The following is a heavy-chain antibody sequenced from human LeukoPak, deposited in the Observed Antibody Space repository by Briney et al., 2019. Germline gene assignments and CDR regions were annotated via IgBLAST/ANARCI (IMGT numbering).Heavy chain of an antibody. CDR3: ASRDSSGWYEY. J-gene: IGHJ4*02. V-gene: IGHV1-18*04. Sequence: RASVKVSCKASGYTFTNYYIHWVRQAPGQGLEWMGWISAYNGNTNYAQKLQGRVTMTTDTSTSTAYMELRSLRSDDTAVYYCASRDSSGWYEYWGQGTLVTVSS. D-gene: IGHD6-19*01. CDR1: GYTFTNYY. CDR2: ISAYNGNT.